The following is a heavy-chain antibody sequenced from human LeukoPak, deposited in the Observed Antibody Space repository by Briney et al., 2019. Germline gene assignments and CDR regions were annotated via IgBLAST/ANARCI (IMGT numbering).Heavy chain of an antibody. Sequence: GGSLRLSCAASGFTVSSNNMSWVRQAPGKGLEWVSVIYSGGSTYYADSVKGRFTISRDNSKNTLYLQMNSLRAEDTAVYYCAREVGEWLVIDYWGQGTLVTVSS. V-gene: IGHV3-53*01. J-gene: IGHJ4*02. CDR1: GFTVSSNN. D-gene: IGHD6-19*01. CDR3: AREVGEWLVIDY. CDR2: IYSGGST.